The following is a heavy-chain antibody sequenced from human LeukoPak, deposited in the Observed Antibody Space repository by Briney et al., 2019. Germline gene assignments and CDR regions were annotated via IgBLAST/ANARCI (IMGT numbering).Heavy chain of an antibody. D-gene: IGHD6-13*01. CDR2: ISGSGGST. Sequence: GGSLRLSCAASGFTFSSYAISWVRQAPGKGLEWVSAISGSGGSTYYADSVKGRFTISRDNSKSTLYLQMNSLRAEDTAVYYCAKNSPPGYSSSWYGNWFDPWGQGTLVTVSS. J-gene: IGHJ5*02. V-gene: IGHV3-23*01. CDR1: GFTFSSYA. CDR3: AKNSPPGYSSSWYGNWFDP.